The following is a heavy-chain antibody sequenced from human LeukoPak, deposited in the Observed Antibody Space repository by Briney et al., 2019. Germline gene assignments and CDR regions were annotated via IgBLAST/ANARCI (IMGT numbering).Heavy chain of an antibody. CDR3: AKGEQWLVFVTWFDP. Sequence: GGSLRLSCAASGFTFSSYAMSWVRQAPGKGLGWVSAISGSGGSTCYADSVKGRFTISRDNSKNTLYLQMNSLRAEDTAVYYCAKGEQWLVFVTWFDPWGQGTLVTVSS. CDR2: ISGSGGST. J-gene: IGHJ5*02. CDR1: GFTFSSYA. D-gene: IGHD6-19*01. V-gene: IGHV3-23*01.